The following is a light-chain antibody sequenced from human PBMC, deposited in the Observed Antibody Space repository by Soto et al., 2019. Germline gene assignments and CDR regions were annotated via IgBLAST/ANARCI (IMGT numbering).Light chain of an antibody. CDR2: YTS. V-gene: IGKV3-11*01. CDR1: QSLGYY. J-gene: IGKJ4*01. Sequence: EIVLTQSPATLSLSPGERATLSCRASQSLGYYLAWYQQKHGQAPRLLIYYTSNRASGIPDRFSGSRSGTAFSHTISSLDPKDFSVYYYQQRRNWPLTFGGGTKVEIK. CDR3: QQRRNWPLT.